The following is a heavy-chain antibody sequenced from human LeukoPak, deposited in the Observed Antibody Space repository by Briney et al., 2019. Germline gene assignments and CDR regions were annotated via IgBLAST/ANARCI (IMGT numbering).Heavy chain of an antibody. CDR2: ISYDGSNK. D-gene: IGHD6-25*01. Sequence: GRSLRLSCAASGFTFSSYAMHWVGQAPGKGLEWVAVISYDGSNKYYADSVKGRFTISRDNSKNTLYLQMNSLRAEDTAVFYCARAQPTFIAAPCDYWGQGTLVTVSS. CDR3: ARAQPTFIAAPCDY. V-gene: IGHV3-30*01. J-gene: IGHJ4*02. CDR1: GFTFSSYA.